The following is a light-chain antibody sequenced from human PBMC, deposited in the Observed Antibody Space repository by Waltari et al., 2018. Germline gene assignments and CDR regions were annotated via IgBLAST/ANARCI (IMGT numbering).Light chain of an antibody. J-gene: IGLJ3*02. V-gene: IGLV1-40*01. CDR1: SSNIAARYC. CDR2: GNR. Sequence: QSVVKQPPSVSGAPGQRVNIPCTGSSSNIAARYCVCCYQQLPGTAPKLLIYGNRNLPSGVPDRFSGSKSGTSASLAITGLQAEDEADYYCQSYDSSLSAWVFGGGTKLTVL. CDR3: QSYDSSLSAWV.